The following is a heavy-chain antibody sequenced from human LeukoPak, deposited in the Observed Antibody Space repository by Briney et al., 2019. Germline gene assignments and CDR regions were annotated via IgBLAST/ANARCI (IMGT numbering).Heavy chain of an antibody. J-gene: IGHJ5*02. Sequence: GESLKISCKGSGYSFSNHWIGWVRQMPGKGLEWMGIIYPGDSDTRYSPSFQGQVTISADKSISTAYLQWNSLKASDTAMYYCARRATGYDFLTGYLPTWFDPWGQGTLVIVSS. V-gene: IGHV5-51*01. CDR2: IYPGDSDT. D-gene: IGHD3-9*01. CDR1: GYSFSNHW. CDR3: ARRATGYDFLTGYLPTWFDP.